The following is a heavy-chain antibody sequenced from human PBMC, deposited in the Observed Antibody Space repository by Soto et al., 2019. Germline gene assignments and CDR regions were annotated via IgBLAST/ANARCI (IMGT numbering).Heavy chain of an antibody. CDR2: LSTDGRTS. Sequence: QVQLVESGGGVVQPGRSLRLSCSASGFHFSSYNMHWVRQAPGKGAEWMAILSTDGRTSYYADSLRGRLTVSRHNSRKPLSLQMNIMRADDTVVYFCARDSEWNFGYWGQGTLVSVS. V-gene: IGHV3-30*03. D-gene: IGHD3-3*01. CDR3: ARDSEWNFGY. CDR1: GFHFSSYN. J-gene: IGHJ4*02.